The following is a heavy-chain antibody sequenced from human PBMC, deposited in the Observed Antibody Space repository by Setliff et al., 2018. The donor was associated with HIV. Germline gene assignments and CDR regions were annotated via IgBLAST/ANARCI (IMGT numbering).Heavy chain of an antibody. CDR2: IYTSGST. D-gene: IGHD2-21*02. CDR1: GASISGYY. V-gene: IGHV4-4*08. Sequence: SETLSLTCTVSGASISGYYWSWIRQPPGKGLEWIGYIYTSGSTNYNPSLKNRVTISVDTSKNTFSLKLSSVAAADTAVYYCAICGGDCYSLDYWGQGTLVTVSS. J-gene: IGHJ4*02. CDR3: AICGGDCYSLDY.